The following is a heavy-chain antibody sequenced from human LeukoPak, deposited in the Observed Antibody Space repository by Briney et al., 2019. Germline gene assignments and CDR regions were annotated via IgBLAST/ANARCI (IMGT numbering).Heavy chain of an antibody. D-gene: IGHD3-22*01. CDR2: IYYSGGT. Sequence: SETLSLTCTVAGGSISSSSYYWGWIRQPPGKGLEGIGSIYYSGGTYYNPSLKSRVTISVDTSKNQFSLKLSSVTAADTAVYYCARDISYDSSGYYSNWFDPWGQGTLVTVSS. CDR3: ARDISYDSSGYYSNWFDP. J-gene: IGHJ5*02. CDR1: GGSISSSSYY. V-gene: IGHV4-39*07.